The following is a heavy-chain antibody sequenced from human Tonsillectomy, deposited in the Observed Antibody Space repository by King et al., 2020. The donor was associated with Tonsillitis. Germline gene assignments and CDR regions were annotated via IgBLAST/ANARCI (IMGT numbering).Heavy chain of an antibody. D-gene: IGHD3-16*01. CDR3: AHLTEGRDFQH. J-gene: IGHJ1*01. Sequence: VQLQESGPGLVKPSETLSLTCNVSGGSVSGYYWSWIRQPPGKGLEWIGYIYYSGNTGNIYYSGNTNYNPSLKSRVTISIDTSKNQFSLKMTSVTAADTAVYYGAHLTEGRDFQHWGQGTLVAVSS. CDR1: GGSVSGYY. V-gene: IGHV4-59*02. CDR2: IYYSGNT.